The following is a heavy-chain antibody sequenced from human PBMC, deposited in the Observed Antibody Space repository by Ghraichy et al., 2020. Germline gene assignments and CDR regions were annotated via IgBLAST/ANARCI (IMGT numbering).Heavy chain of an antibody. CDR2: INPNSGGT. D-gene: IGHD2-2*01. V-gene: IGHV1-2*02. Sequence: ASVKVSCKASGYTFTGYYMHWVRQAPGQGLEWMGWINPNSGGTNYAQKFQGRVTMTRDTSISTAYMELSRLRSDDTAVYYCARGARPGVPAASYYYYGMDVWGQVTTVTVSS. CDR3: ARGARPGVPAASYYYYGMDV. J-gene: IGHJ6*02. CDR1: GYTFTGYY.